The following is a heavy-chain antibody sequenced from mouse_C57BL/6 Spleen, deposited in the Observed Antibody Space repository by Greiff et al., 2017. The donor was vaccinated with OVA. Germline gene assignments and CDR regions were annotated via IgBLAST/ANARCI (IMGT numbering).Heavy chain of an antibody. D-gene: IGHD1-1*01. J-gene: IGHJ1*03. Sequence: EVKLVESGGGLVKPGGSLKLSCAASGFTFSSYTMSWVRQTPEKRLEWVATISGGGGNTYYPDSVKGRFTISRDNAKNTLYLQMSSLRSEDAALYDCARPVYGSSFGGYFDVWGTGTTVTVSS. CDR3: ARPVYGSSFGGYFDV. V-gene: IGHV5-9*01. CDR1: GFTFSSYT. CDR2: ISGGGGNT.